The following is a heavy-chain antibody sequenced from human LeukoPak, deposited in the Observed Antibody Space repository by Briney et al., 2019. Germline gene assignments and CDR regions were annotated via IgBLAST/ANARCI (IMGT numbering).Heavy chain of an antibody. V-gene: IGHV3-21*01. CDR2: ISSSSSYI. CDR3: ARDGFPRRSRSGPGYSYGPTFDY. D-gene: IGHD5-18*01. Sequence: GGSLRLSCAASGFTFSSYSMNWVRQAPGKGLEWVSSISSSSSYIYYADSVKGRFTISRDNAKNSLYLQMNSLRAEDTAVYYCARDGFPRRSRSGPGYSYGPTFDYWGQGTLVTVSS. J-gene: IGHJ4*02. CDR1: GFTFSSYS.